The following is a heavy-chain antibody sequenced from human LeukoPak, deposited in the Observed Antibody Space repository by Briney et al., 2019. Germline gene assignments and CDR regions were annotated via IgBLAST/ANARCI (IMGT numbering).Heavy chain of an antibody. D-gene: IGHD5-18*01. Sequence: SETLSLTCTVSGGSFSSSTYCWGWIRQPPGKGLEWIGSIYYIENTHYNPSLKSRVTISVDTSKNQFSLKLSSVTAADTAVYYCARHRIALWLPFDYWGQGTLVTVSS. CDR2: IYYIENT. J-gene: IGHJ4*02. CDR3: ARHRIALWLPFDY. CDR1: GGSFSSSTYC. V-gene: IGHV4-39*01.